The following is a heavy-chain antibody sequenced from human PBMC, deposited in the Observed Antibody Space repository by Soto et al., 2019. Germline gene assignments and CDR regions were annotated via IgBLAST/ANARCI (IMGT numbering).Heavy chain of an antibody. Sequence: WGNLSLSSKVSEGCLNDSYWRCVRQCSGKRIEWIGYLYYTGSTNYNPALRSRVTISLDTSKPQFSLKLGSVTAADTAVYYCARGGGYDCRGSQAHLIAVWGQRTTVPGSS. CDR2: LYYTGST. V-gene: IGHV4-59*01. J-gene: IGHJ6*02. CDR3: ARGGGYDCRGSQAHLIAV. CDR1: EGCLNDSY. D-gene: IGHD5-12*01.